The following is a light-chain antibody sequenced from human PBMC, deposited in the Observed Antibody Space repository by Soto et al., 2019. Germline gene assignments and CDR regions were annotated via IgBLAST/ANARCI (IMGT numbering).Light chain of an antibody. CDR3: QQSFSSPRT. CDR1: QTSSTY. Sequence: DIQMTQSPSSLSASVGDRVTISCRASQTSSTYLNWYQQNTGKAPKLLIYAASSLQTGVPSRFRGGGSGTDFTLTIISLQPEDSATYDCQQSFSSPRTVGQGTQVEI. V-gene: IGKV1-39*01. CDR2: AAS. J-gene: IGKJ1*01.